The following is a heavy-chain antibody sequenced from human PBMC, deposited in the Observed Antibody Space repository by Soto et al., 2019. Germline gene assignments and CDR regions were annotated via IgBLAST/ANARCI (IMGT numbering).Heavy chain of an antibody. J-gene: IGHJ6*02. CDR2: ISWNSGSI. CDR1: GFTFDDYA. CDR3: AKEYYDSSGYYGNYYYGMDV. V-gene: IGHV3-9*01. Sequence: SLRLSCAASGFTFDDYAMHWVRQAPGKGLEWVSGISWNSGSIGCADSVKGRFTISRDNAKNSLYLQMNSLRAEDTALYYCAKEYYDSSGYYGNYYYGMDVWGQGTKVTVSS. D-gene: IGHD3-22*01.